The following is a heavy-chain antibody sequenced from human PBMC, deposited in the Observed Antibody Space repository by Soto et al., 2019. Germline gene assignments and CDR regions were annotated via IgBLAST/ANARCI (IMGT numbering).Heavy chain of an antibody. V-gene: IGHV3-7*03. CDR2: IKQDGSEK. D-gene: IGHD1-26*01. CDR3: AGSWLSSRYYYYYGMDV. CDR1: GFTFSSYW. Sequence: GGSLRLSCAASGFTFSSYWMTWVRQAPGKGPEWVANIKQDGSEKNYVDSVKGRFTISRDNAKNSLYLQMNSLRAEDTAVYYCAGSWLSSRYYYYYGMDVWGQGTTVTVSS. J-gene: IGHJ6*02.